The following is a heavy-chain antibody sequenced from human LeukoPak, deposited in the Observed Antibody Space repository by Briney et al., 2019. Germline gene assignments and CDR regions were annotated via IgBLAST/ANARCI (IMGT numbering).Heavy chain of an antibody. Sequence: SETLSLTCGVSGYYISSGYYWGWIRQPPGKGLEWIGSMYRSGSTYYNPSLKSRVTISVDTSKNQFSLKLNSVTAADTAVYYCARASDVWGSYPFVVDPWGQGTLVIVSS. J-gene: IGHJ5*02. CDR3: ARASDVWGSYPFVVDP. D-gene: IGHD3-16*01. CDR1: GYYISSGYY. CDR2: MYRSGST. V-gene: IGHV4-38-2*01.